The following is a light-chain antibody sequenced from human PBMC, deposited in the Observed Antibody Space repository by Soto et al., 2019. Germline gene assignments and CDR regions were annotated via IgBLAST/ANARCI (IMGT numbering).Light chain of an antibody. J-gene: IGKJ4*01. CDR2: EES. CDR3: QQVKTYTRT. V-gene: IGKV1-9*01. CDR1: QAVPNN. Sequence: DIHLTHSPSFLSPSVGARVTLTXXPSQAVPNNMAWYQQKPGKPPKXXXYEESTLHSGVPSRFSGRRSGTQCTLTIDSLQPEDCATYYCQQVKTYTRTFGGGTKVDI.